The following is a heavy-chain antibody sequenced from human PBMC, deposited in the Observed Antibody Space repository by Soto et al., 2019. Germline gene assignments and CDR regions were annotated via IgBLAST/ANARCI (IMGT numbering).Heavy chain of an antibody. D-gene: IGHD3-22*01. CDR1: GFTLSGFW. J-gene: IGHJ1*01. Sequence: EVQLVESGGGLVQPGGSLRLSCAASGFTLSGFWMSWVRQAPGKGLEWVANIRQDGGEKYYLNSVRGRFTISRDNAKNSLYLQMNSLRHEDTALYYSARDAGADRFQDWGQGTLVTVSS. CDR3: ARDAGADRFQD. CDR2: IRQDGGEK. V-gene: IGHV3-7*01.